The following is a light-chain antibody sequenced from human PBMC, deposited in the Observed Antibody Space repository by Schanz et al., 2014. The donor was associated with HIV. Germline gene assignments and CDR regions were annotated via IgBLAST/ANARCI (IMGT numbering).Light chain of an antibody. Sequence: QLVLTQSPSASASLGASVKLTCTLSSGHSSYAIAWHQQQPEKGPRYLMNLNSDGSHRKGDGIPDRFSGSSSGAERYLTXXXLQSEDEADYYCQTWDTGIQVFGGGTKLTVL. CDR1: SGHSSYA. J-gene: IGLJ3*02. V-gene: IGLV4-69*01. CDR3: QTWDTGIQV. CDR2: LNSDGSH.